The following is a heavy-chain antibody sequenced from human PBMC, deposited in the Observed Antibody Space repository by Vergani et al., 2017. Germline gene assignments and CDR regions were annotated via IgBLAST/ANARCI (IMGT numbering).Heavy chain of an antibody. V-gene: IGHV3-7*01. J-gene: IGHJ6*02. Sequence: VQLVESGGGLVQPGGSLRLSCAASGFTFSSYWMSWVRQAPGKGLEWVANIKQDGSEKYYVDSVKGRFTISRDNAKNSLYLQMNSLRAEDTAVYYCARDGVAAAGTHPLRYYYYYGMDVWGQXP. D-gene: IGHD6-13*01. CDR2: IKQDGSEK. CDR3: ARDGVAAAGTHPLRYYYYYGMDV. CDR1: GFTFSSYW.